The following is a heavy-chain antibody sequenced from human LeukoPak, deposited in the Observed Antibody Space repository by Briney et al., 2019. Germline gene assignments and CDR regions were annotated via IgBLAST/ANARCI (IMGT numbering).Heavy chain of an antibody. CDR2: ISSRSSHI. V-gene: IGHV3-21*01. D-gene: IGHD6-13*01. CDR3: VRDIAAAGGFDY. J-gene: IGHJ4*02. Sequence: SGGSLRLSCGGSGFTFSTYAVNWVRQAPGKGLEWVSSISSRSSHIYYADSVKGRFTISRDSAKNSVYLQMNSLRAEDTAVYYCVRDIAAAGGFDYWGQGTLVTVSS. CDR1: GFTFSTYA.